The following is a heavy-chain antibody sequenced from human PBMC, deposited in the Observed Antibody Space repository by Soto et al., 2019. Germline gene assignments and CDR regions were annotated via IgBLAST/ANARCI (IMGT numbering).Heavy chain of an antibody. CDR2: IYYRGST. D-gene: IGHD1-26*01. CDR1: ADSISTYW. Sequence: QVQLQQSGPGLVKPSETLSLTCTVSADSISTYWWSWIRQSPGKALEWIGFIYYRGSTNYNPSLKSRVTISMEASPHQFSLKLTSVTAADTAVYFCARGSRVGATTLDYWGQGTLVTVS. V-gene: IGHV4-59*01. CDR3: ARGSRVGATTLDY. J-gene: IGHJ4*02.